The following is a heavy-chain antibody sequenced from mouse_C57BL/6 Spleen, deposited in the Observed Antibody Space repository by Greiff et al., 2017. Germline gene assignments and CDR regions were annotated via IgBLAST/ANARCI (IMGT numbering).Heavy chain of an antibody. V-gene: IGHV2-5*01. CDR1: GFSLTSYG. Sequence: VKVVESGPGLVQPSQSLSITCTVSGFSLTSYGVHWVRQSPGKGLEWLGVIWRGGSTDYNAAFMSRLSITKDNSKSQVFFKMNSLQADDTAIYYCAKNYHYGLYAIDDWGQGTSVTVST. D-gene: IGHD1-1*01. CDR3: AKNYHYGLYAIDD. CDR2: IWRGGST. J-gene: IGHJ4*01.